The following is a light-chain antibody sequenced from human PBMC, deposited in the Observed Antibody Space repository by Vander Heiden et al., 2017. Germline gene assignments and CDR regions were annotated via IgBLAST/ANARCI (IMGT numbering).Light chain of an antibody. Sequence: QSALTQPPSASRSPGPSVTVSCTGTSSDVGGYKYVSWYQQHPGKAPKLMIYEVTKRPSGVPDRFSGSKSGNTASLTVSGLQAEDEADYYCISYAGSNNLVFGGGTKLTVL. V-gene: IGLV2-8*01. CDR2: EVT. J-gene: IGLJ2*01. CDR3: ISYAGSNNLV. CDR1: SSDVGGYKY.